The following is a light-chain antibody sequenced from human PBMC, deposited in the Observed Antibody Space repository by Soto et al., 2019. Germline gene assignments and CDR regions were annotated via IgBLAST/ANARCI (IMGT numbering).Light chain of an antibody. Sequence: DIVMTQSPLSLPVTPGEPSSISCRSSQSLLHSNGYNYLDWYLQKPGQSPQLLIYLGSNRASGVPDRFSGSGSGTDFTLKISRVEAEDVGVYYCMQALQILYTFSPGTKVDIK. CDR1: QSLLHSNGYNY. V-gene: IGKV2-28*01. CDR3: MQALQILYT. J-gene: IGKJ3*01. CDR2: LGS.